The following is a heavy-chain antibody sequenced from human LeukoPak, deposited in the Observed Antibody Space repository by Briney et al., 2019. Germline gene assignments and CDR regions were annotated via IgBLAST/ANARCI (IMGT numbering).Heavy chain of an antibody. CDR2: IYYSGST. V-gene: IGHV4-39*01. CDR1: GGSISSSSYY. CDR3: ARRGVVPAAMPFDY. J-gene: IGHJ4*02. Sequence: SETLSLTCTVSGGSISSSSYYWGWIRQPPGKGLEWIGSIYYSGSTYYNPSLKSRVTISVDTSKSQFSLKLSSVTAADTAVYYCARRGVVPAAMPFDYWGQGILVTVSS. D-gene: IGHD2-2*01.